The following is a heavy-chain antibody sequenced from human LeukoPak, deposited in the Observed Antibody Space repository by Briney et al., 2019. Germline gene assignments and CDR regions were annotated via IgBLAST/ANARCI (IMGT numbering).Heavy chain of an antibody. Sequence: ASVKVSCKASGYTFTAYYMHWVRQAPGQGLEWMGWINPSSGGTNYAQKFQGRVIMTRDTSISTAYMELSRLTSDGTAVYYCASPSNYGSGSQLNYWGQGTLVTVSS. V-gene: IGHV1-2*02. J-gene: IGHJ4*02. CDR1: GYTFTAYY. CDR3: ASPSNYGSGSQLNY. D-gene: IGHD3-10*01. CDR2: INPSSGGT.